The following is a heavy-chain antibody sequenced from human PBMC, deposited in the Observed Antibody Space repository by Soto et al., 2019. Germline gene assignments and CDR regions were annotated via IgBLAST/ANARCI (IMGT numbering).Heavy chain of an antibody. CDR3: ANPISGWYFIDY. CDR1: GFSFSSYA. CDR2: ITGSGTST. V-gene: IGHV3-23*01. D-gene: IGHD6-19*01. Sequence: GGSLRLSCAASGFSFSSYAMSWARQAPGKGLEWVSAITGSGTSTFYADSVKGRYTISRDNSKNTLSLQMNSLRAEATAVYYCANPISGWYFIDYWGQGTLVTVSS. J-gene: IGHJ4*02.